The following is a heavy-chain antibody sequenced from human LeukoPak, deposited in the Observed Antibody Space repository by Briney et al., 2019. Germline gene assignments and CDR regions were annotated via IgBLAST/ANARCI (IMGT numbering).Heavy chain of an antibody. V-gene: IGHV4-4*07. CDR1: GGSISSYY. D-gene: IGHD6-13*01. Sequence: SETLSLTCTVSGGSISSYYWSWIRQPAGKGLEWIGRIYTSGSTNYNPSLKSRVTMSVDTSKNQFSLKLSSVTAADTAVYYCAGAATRYSSSWYWVYWGQGTLVTVSS. J-gene: IGHJ4*02. CDR2: IYTSGST. CDR3: AGAATRYSSSWYWVY.